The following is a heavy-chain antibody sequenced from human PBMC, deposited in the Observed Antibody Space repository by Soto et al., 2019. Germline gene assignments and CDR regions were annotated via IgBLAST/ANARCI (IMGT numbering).Heavy chain of an antibody. CDR1: GGSISSYY. CDR2: IYYSGST. D-gene: IGHD3-16*01. Sequence: ETLSLTCTVSGGSISSYYWSWIRQPPGKGLEWIGYIYYSGSTNYNPSLKSRVTISVDTSKNQFSLKLSSVTAADTAVYYCASISNYDYVWGSYEAFDYWGQGTLVTVSS. CDR3: ASISNYDYVWGSYEAFDY. V-gene: IGHV4-59*01. J-gene: IGHJ4*02.